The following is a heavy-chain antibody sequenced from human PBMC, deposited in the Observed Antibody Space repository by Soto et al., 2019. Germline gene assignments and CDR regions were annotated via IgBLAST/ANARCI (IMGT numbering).Heavy chain of an antibody. Sequence: GGSLRLSCAASVFTFSSYAMSWVRQAPGKGLEWVSAISGSGGSTYYADSVKGRFTISRDNSKNTLYLQMNSLRAEDTAVYYCAKVIEPITDWRDLDYYYGLDVWGQGTTVTVSS. CDR2: ISGSGGST. V-gene: IGHV3-23*01. J-gene: IGHJ6*02. CDR1: VFTFSSYA. D-gene: IGHD1-1*01. CDR3: AKVIEPITDWRDLDYYYGLDV.